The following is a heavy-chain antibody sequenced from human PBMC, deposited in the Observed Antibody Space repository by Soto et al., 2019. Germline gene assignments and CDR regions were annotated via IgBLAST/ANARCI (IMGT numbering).Heavy chain of an antibody. D-gene: IGHD6-19*01. Sequence: TVSGGSISSYYWSWIRQPAGKGLEWIGRIYTSGSTNYNPSLKSRVTMSVDTSKNQFSLKPSSVTAADTAVYYCARGKEQWLVSDAFDIWGQGTMVTVSS. J-gene: IGHJ3*02. CDR1: GGSISSYY. CDR2: IYTSGST. CDR3: ARGKEQWLVSDAFDI. V-gene: IGHV4-4*07.